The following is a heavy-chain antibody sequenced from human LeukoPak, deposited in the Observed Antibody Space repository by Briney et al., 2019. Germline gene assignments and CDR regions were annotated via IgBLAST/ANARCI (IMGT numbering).Heavy chain of an antibody. CDR1: GGSISSSSYY. J-gene: IGHJ5*02. V-gene: IGHV4-39*01. CDR2: MYYSGYT. D-gene: IGHD2-2*01. CDR3: ARQLVPGGIGFGNWFDP. Sequence: PSETLSLTCAVSGGSISSSSYYWAWIRQPPGKGLEWIGSMYYSGYTYYNPSLKSRVTISVDMSKNQLSLKLSSVTAADTAVYYCARQLVPGGIGFGNWFDPWGQGTLVTVSS.